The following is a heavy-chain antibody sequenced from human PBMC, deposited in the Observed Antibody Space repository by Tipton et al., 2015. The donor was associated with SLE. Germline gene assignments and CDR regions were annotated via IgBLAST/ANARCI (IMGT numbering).Heavy chain of an antibody. Sequence: TLSLTCTVSGGSFSFYYWSWIRQPPGKGLEWIGYIYYSGSTNYNPSLKSRVTISVDTSKNEFSLKLTSVTAADTALYYCARQYTTVTGYENWGQGTLVTVSS. CDR3: ARQYTTVTGYEN. V-gene: IGHV4-59*08. J-gene: IGHJ4*02. CDR2: IYYSGST. D-gene: IGHD4-17*01. CDR1: GGSFSFYY.